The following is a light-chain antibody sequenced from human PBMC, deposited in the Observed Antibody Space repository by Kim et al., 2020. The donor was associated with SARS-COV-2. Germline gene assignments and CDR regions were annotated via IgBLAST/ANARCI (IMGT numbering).Light chain of an antibody. CDR1: QTISKNS. J-gene: IGKJ2*02. Sequence: EIVLTQSPGTLSLSPGDRVTLSCRASQTISKNSLAWYQQKPTQAPRLLIYGASSRATGIPDRFSGSGSGTDFTLTIASLEPEDFAVYFCQQYDDSRGCTFGQGTKLEI. CDR3: QQYDDSRGCT. CDR2: GAS. V-gene: IGKV3-20*01.